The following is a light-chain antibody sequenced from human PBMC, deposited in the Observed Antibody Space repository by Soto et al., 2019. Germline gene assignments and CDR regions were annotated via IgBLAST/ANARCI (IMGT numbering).Light chain of an antibody. Sequence: QSVLTQPASVSGSPGQSITISCTGTSSDVGGYNSVSWYQQHPGKAPKLMVYDVSIRPSGVSNRFSGSKSGNTASLTISGLQAEDEADYYCSSYTSSTTLVFGGGTQLPS. V-gene: IGLV2-14*03. CDR1: SSDVGGYNS. J-gene: IGLJ2*01. CDR2: DVS. CDR3: SSYTSSTTLV.